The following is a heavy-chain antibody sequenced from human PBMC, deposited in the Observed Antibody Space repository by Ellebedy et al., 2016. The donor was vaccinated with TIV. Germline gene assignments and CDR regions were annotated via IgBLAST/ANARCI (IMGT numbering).Heavy chain of an antibody. CDR3: VRDSYYSGSSGNYYRYFNL. J-gene: IGHJ2*01. V-gene: IGHV3-33*08. D-gene: IGHD3-22*01. Sequence: GESLKISCAASGFTFIKQSFNWVRQAPGKGLEWVAAIWYDGSHKYHADSVKGRFTISRDNSRNTLDLHMNNLRDEETAVYYCVRDSYYSGSSGNYYRYFNLWGRGTLATVSS. CDR2: IWYDGSHK. CDR1: GFTFIKQS.